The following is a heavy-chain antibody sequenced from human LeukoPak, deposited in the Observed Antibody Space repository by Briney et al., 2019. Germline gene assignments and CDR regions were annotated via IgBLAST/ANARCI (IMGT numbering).Heavy chain of an antibody. J-gene: IGHJ4*02. Sequence: GGSLRLSCAASGFTFSTYGMHWVRQAPGKGLEWVAFIRYDGSHRYYTDSVRGRFTISRDNSKNTLYLQMNNLRAEDTALYYCAKISSYYPFDYWGQGTLVTVPS. CDR1: GFTFSTYG. D-gene: IGHD3-22*01. CDR3: AKISSYYPFDY. CDR2: IRYDGSHR. V-gene: IGHV3-30*02.